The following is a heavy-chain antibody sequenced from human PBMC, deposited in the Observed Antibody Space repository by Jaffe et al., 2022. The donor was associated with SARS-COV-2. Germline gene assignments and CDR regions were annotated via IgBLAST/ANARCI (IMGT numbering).Heavy chain of an antibody. J-gene: IGHJ4*02. CDR2: ISGSGGNT. D-gene: IGHD6-19*01. Sequence: EVQLLEAGGDLVQPGGSLRLSCAASGFTFSTHAMSWVRQAPGKGLEWVSAISGSGGNTYYADSVKGRFTISRDNSKNTLYLEMNSLRVEDTAVYYCAKVEVAGTMFQGVDYWGQGTLVTVSS. V-gene: IGHV3-23*01. CDR1: GFTFSTHA. CDR3: AKVEVAGTMFQGVDY.